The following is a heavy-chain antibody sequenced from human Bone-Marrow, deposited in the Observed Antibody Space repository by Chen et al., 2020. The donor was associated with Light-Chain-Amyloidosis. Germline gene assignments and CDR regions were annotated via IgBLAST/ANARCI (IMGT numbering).Heavy chain of an antibody. V-gene: IGHV5-51*01. D-gene: IGHD5-12*01. CDR3: ARRRDGYNFDY. J-gene: IGHJ4*02. Sequence: IGWVRQMPGKGMEWMGVIYPDDSDARYSPSFEGQVTISADKSITTAYLQWRSLKASDTAMYYCARRRDGYNFDYGGQGTLVTVSS. CDR2: IYPDDSDA.